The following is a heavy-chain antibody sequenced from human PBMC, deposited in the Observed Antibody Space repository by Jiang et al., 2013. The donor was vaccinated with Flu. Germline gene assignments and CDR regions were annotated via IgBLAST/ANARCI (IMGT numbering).Heavy chain of an antibody. J-gene: IGHJ4*02. V-gene: IGHV1-8*01. D-gene: IGHD6-19*01. CDR1: GYTFTSSD. CDR3: ARVPGRSLYSSGWLLTHLFDY. CDR2: MNPNSGGT. Sequence: SGAEVKKPGASVKVSCKASGYTFTSSDINWVRQATGQGLEWMGWMNPNSGGTGYAQKFLGRVTMTRDTSISTAYLELSSLRSEDTAVYYCARVPGRSLYSSGWLLTHLFDYWGLGTLVTVSS.